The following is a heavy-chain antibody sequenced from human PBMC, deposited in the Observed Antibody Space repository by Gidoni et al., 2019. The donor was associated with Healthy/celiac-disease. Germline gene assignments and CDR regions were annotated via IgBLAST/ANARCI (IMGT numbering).Heavy chain of an antibody. CDR2: IYYSGST. Sequence: QVQLQESGPGLVKPSETLSLTCTVSGGSVSSGSYYWSWIRQPPGKGLEWIGYIYYSGSTNYNPSLKSRVTISVDTSKNQFSLKLSSVTAADTAVYYCARAPPTPAPGFLEWLSGDDYYYYGMDVWGQGTTVTVSS. CDR1: GGSVSSGSYY. V-gene: IGHV4-61*01. J-gene: IGHJ6*02. CDR3: ARAPPTPAPGFLEWLSGDDYYYYGMDV. D-gene: IGHD3-3*01.